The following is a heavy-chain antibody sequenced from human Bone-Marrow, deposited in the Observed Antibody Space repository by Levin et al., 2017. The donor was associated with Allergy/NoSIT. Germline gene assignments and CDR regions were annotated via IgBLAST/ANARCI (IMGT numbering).Heavy chain of an antibody. CDR3: ARGIIGDVRVAHKEAFDI. J-gene: IGHJ3*02. Sequence: GESLKISCAASGFTFNNYGMNWVRQAPGKGLEWVSSISSSGTDMYNADSVKGRFTISRDNAKNSLNLQMSSLRAEDTAVYYCARGIIGDVRVAHKEAFDIWGQGTMVTVSS. D-gene: IGHD2/OR15-2a*01. CDR1: GFTFNNYG. V-gene: IGHV3-21*01. CDR2: ISSSGTDM.